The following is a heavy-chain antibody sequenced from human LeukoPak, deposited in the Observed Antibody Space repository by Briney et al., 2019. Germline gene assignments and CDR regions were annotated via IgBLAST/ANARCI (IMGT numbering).Heavy chain of an antibody. CDR1: GGSFSGYY. Sequence: SETLSLTCAVYGGSFSGYYWSWIRQPPGKGLEWIGEINHSGSTNYNPSLKSRVTISVDTSKNQFSLKLSSVTAADTAVYYCARGGVAGTLGLRYMDVWGKGTTVTVSS. J-gene: IGHJ6*03. CDR3: ARGGVAGTLGLRYMDV. D-gene: IGHD6-19*01. V-gene: IGHV4-34*01. CDR2: INHSGST.